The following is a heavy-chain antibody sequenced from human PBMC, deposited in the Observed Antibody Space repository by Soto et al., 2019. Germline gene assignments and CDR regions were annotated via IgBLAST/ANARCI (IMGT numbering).Heavy chain of an antibody. CDR1: GFSFGTYL. D-gene: IGHD5-12*01. CDR3: ARTRGYSDYDLDY. Sequence: GGSLRLSCNASGFSFGTYLMTWVRQAPGKGLEWVSAISYSGVSTYYADSVRGRFTISRDSSENTLSLQMNSLRVDDTAVYYCARTRGYSDYDLDYWGQGTLVTVSS. V-gene: IGHV3-23*01. J-gene: IGHJ4*02. CDR2: ISYSGVST.